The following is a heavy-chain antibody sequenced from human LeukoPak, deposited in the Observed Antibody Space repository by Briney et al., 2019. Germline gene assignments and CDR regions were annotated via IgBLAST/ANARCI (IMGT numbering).Heavy chain of an antibody. CDR3: ARGLYCSSISCYENAFDI. Sequence: SETLSLTCAVYGGSFSGYYWSWIRQPPGKGLEWIGEINHSGSTNYNPSLKSRVTISVDTSKNQFSLKLSSVTAADTAVYYCARGLYCSSISCYENAFDIWGQGTRVTVSS. D-gene: IGHD2-2*01. J-gene: IGHJ3*02. V-gene: IGHV4-34*01. CDR2: INHSGST. CDR1: GGSFSGYY.